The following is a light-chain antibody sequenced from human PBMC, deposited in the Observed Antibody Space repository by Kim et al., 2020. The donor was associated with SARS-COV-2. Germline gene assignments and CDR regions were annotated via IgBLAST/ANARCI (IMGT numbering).Light chain of an antibody. CDR3: RAWDSSTV. J-gene: IGLJ3*02. CDR2: QDS. Sequence: VSESQGQTASITCSGKKLGDKYADWYQQKPSQSPVLVIYQDSKRPSGNPERFSGSNSGNTATLTIGGTQAMDEADYYSRAWDSSTVFGGGTQLTVL. CDR1: KLGDKY. V-gene: IGLV3-1*01.